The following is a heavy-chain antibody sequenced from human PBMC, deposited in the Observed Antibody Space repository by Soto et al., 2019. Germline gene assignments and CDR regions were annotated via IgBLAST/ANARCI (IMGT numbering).Heavy chain of an antibody. CDR1: GFTFNIYG. Sequence: GGSLRLSCAASGFTFNIYGMHWVRQAPDKWLEWVALISYDGSNQYYADSVKGRFTISRDNSKNTLFLQMNSLRADDTAVYYCAKDQASGQGSFDSWGQGXLVTVS. CDR2: ISYDGSNQ. V-gene: IGHV3-30*18. J-gene: IGHJ4*02. CDR3: AKDQASGQGSFDS.